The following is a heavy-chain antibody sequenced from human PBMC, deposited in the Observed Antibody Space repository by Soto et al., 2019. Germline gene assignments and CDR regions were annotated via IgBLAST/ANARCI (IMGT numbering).Heavy chain of an antibody. V-gene: IGHV4-30-4*01. CDR3: ARERRGGDSDGGVDY. Sequence: QVQLQESGPGLVRPSQTLSLTCIVSGASLSSGDYYWSWIRQPPGKGLELIAFIYYNGNNFYNPSLKSRVTIAIDTSNNQFSLKVRSVTAADTAVYYCARERRGGDSDGGVDYWGQGTLVTVSS. CDR1: GASLSSGDYY. J-gene: IGHJ4*02. CDR2: IYYNGNN. D-gene: IGHD2-21*02.